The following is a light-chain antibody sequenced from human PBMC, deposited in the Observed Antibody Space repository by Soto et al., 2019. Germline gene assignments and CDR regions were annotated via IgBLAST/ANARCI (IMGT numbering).Light chain of an antibody. Sequence: ILLTQSPSSVSASVGDRVTITCRASQGIDSSFAWYQQKPGKAPKLLIYAASSLQSGVPSRFSGSGSGTDFTLTISSLQPEDFATYYCQQLHDYPITFGQGTRLEIK. CDR2: AAS. CDR3: QQLHDYPIT. CDR1: QGIDSS. J-gene: IGKJ5*01. V-gene: IGKV1-9*01.